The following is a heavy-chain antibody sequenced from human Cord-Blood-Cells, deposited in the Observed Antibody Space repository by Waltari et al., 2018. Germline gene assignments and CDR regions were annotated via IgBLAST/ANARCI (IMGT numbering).Heavy chain of an antibody. CDR1: GYTLTELS. Sequence: QVQLVQSGDAGKKPGASVKVSCKVSGYTLTELSMHWVRQAPGKGLEWMGGFDPEDGETIYAQKFQGRVTMTEDTSTDTAYMELSSLRSEDTAVYYCATAGDYGGNSVFAFDIWGQGTMVTVSS. J-gene: IGHJ3*02. D-gene: IGHD4-17*01. V-gene: IGHV1-24*01. CDR2: FDPEDGET. CDR3: ATAGDYGGNSVFAFDI.